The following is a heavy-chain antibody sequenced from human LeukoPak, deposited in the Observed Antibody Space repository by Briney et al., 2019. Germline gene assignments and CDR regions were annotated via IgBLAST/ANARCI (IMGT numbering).Heavy chain of an antibody. Sequence: SETLSLTCTVSGGSISSGGYYWSWIRQHRGKGLEWIGYIYYSGSTYYNPSLKSRFTISVDTSKNQFSLKLSSVTAADTAVYYCARGPSIAAVIPSFDYWGQGTLVTVSS. CDR2: IYYSGST. CDR1: GGSISSGGYY. J-gene: IGHJ4*02. V-gene: IGHV4-31*03. D-gene: IGHD6-13*01. CDR3: ARGPSIAAVIPSFDY.